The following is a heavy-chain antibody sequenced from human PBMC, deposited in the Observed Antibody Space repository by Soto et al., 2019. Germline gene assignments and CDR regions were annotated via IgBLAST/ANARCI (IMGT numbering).Heavy chain of an antibody. V-gene: IGHV4-31*03. D-gene: IGHD3-10*01. CDR1: GGSISSGAYY. CDR3: ARENTLVRGYHFDY. CDR2: ISYSGST. Sequence: QVQLRESGPGLVKPSQTLSLTCSVSGGSISSGAYYWNWIRHHPGKGLEWIGYISYSGSTDYNPSLKVRVTIFVDTSNNQFSLRLSSVTAADTAVYYCARENTLVRGYHFDYWGQGTLVTVS. J-gene: IGHJ4*02.